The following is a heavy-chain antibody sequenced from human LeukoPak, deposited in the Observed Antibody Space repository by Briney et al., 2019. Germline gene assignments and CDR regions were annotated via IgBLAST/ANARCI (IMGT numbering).Heavy chain of an antibody. V-gene: IGHV2-70*11. CDR2: VDWDDDK. D-gene: IGHD2-21*01. Sequence: QTLTLTFTFSGFSLSTSGMCVNWIRQPPGKALEWLARVDWDDDKYYSPSLRTRLTISKDTSKNQVVLTMTNMDSVDTATYYCARIIARPYYLDYWGPGALVTVSS. CDR3: ARIIARPYYLDY. J-gene: IGHJ4*02. CDR1: GFSLSTSGMC.